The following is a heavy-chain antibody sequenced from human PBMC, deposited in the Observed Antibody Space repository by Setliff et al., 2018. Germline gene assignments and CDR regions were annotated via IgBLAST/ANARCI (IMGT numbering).Heavy chain of an antibody. J-gene: IGHJ4*02. Sequence: PGGSLRLSCAASGFTFSNAWMSWVRQAPGKGLEWVGRIKTKTDGGPTDYSAPVKGRFTISRDDSKNTLYLQMNSLRPEDTAVYYWARTCSGSGCYAGLESWGQGTPVTVSS. V-gene: IGHV3-15*01. D-gene: IGHD2-15*01. CDR2: IKTKTDGGPT. CDR1: GFTFSNAW. CDR3: ARTCSGSGCYAGLES.